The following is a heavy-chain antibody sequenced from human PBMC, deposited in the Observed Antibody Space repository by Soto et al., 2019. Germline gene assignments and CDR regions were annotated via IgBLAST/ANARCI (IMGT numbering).Heavy chain of an antibody. V-gene: IGHV4-4*02. CDR1: AASVNSDGS. J-gene: IGHJ5*02. CDR2: MHHSGNT. CDR3: ARTIAAAHTVRWFDP. Sequence: PSQTLSLTWAVSAASVNSDGSTNWLRQPQGKGLEWIGEMHHSGNTNYNPSLKTRVTISIDKSKNQFSLKLTSLTAADTAVYYCARTIAAAHTVRWFDPWGQGTLVTVS. D-gene: IGHD6-13*01.